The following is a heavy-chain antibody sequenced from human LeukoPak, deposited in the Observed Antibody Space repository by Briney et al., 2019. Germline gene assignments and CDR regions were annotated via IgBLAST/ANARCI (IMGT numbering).Heavy chain of an antibody. D-gene: IGHD1-26*01. CDR3: ARAWELLLFDY. V-gene: IGHV3-23*01. CDR2: ISGSGGST. Sequence: GGSLRLSCTTSKFNFNSYGMTWVRQAPGKGLEWVSSISGSGGSTQYAASVQGRFTISRDNSKNTLYLQMNSLRAEDTAVYYCARAWELLLFDYWGQGTLVTVSS. CDR1: KFNFNSYG. J-gene: IGHJ4*02.